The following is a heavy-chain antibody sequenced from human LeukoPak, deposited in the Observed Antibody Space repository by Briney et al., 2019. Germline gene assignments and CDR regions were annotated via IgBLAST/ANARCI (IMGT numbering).Heavy chain of an antibody. Sequence: GGSLILSCAASGFTFSSYAMSWVRQAPGKGLEWVSTISASAGSTYYADSVKGRFTVSRDNSKNTLYLQMNSLRAEDTAVYYCARKFGGYCSSTSCQINFDYWGQGTLVTVSS. V-gene: IGHV3-23*01. J-gene: IGHJ4*02. CDR3: ARKFGGYCSSTSCQINFDY. CDR2: ISASAGST. CDR1: GFTFSSYA. D-gene: IGHD2-2*01.